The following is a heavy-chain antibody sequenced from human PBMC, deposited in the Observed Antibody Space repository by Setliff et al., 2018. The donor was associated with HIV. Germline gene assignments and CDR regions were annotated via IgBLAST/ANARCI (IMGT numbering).Heavy chain of an antibody. J-gene: IGHJ6*02. CDR2: IFHSGDT. D-gene: IGHD1-26*01. CDR3: ARSKISGSNHETYGFDV. CDR1: GVSVGSGDYY. Sequence: SETLSLTCSVSGVSVGSGDYYWHWIRQHPEKALEWIGYIFHSGDTYYNPSLKSRISISVDTSKNQFSVKLNSVTAADTAVYYCARSKISGSNHETYGFDVWGQGTTVTVSS. V-gene: IGHV4-31*03.